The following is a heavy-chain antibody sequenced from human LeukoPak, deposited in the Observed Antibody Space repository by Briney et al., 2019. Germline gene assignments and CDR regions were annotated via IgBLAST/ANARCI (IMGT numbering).Heavy chain of an antibody. CDR3: AREGSSGYGYFDY. V-gene: IGHV4-34*01. D-gene: IGHD3-22*01. CDR2: INHSGST. Sequence: PSETLSLTCAVYGGSFSGYYWSWIRQPPGKGLEWIGEINHSGSTNYNPSLKSRVTISVDTSKNQFSLKLSSVTAADTAVYYCAREGSSGYGYFDYWGQGTLVTVSS. CDR1: GGSFSGYY. J-gene: IGHJ4*02.